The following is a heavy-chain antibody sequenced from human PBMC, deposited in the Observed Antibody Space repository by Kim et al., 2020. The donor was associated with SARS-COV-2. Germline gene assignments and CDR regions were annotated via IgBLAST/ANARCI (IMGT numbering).Heavy chain of an antibody. D-gene: IGHD2-2*01. V-gene: IGHV1-2*02. J-gene: IGHJ5*02. CDR3: AGCCSSTSCYLGNWFDP. CDR1: GYTFTGYY. Sequence: ASVKVSCKASGYTFTGYYMHWVRQAPGQGLEWMGWINPNSGGTNYAQKFQGRVTMTRDTSISTAYMELSRLRSDDTAVYYCAGCCSSTSCYLGNWFDPWGQGTLVTVSS. CDR2: INPNSGGT.